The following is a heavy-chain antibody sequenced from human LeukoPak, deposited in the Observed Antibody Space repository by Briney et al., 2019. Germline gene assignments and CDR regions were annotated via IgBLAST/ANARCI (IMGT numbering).Heavy chain of an antibody. D-gene: IGHD5-12*01. CDR2: INPNTAAT. J-gene: IGHJ4*02. Sequence: ASVKVSCKTSGYTFTGSYMHWVRQAPGQGLEWMGSINPNTAATDYAQKFQGRVTMTRDTSISTAYMELSRLRSDDTAVYYCARGFGGGYAYFDYWGQGTLVTVSS. CDR1: GYTFTGSY. CDR3: ARGFGGGYAYFDY. V-gene: IGHV1-2*02.